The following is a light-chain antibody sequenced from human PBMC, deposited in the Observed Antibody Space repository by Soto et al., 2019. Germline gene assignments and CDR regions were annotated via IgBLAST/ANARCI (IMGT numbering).Light chain of an antibody. Sequence: IQLTQSPSSLPASVGDRVTITCRASQGISSYLAWYQQKPGKAPKLLIYAASTLQSGVPSRFSGSGSGTDFTLTISSLQPEDFATYYCQQLNSYPRLTFGGATKVDIK. CDR3: QQLNSYPRLT. V-gene: IGKV1-9*01. CDR1: QGISSY. CDR2: AAS. J-gene: IGKJ4*01.